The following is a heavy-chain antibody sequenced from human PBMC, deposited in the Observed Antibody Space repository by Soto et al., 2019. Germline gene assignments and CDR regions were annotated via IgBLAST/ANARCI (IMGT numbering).Heavy chain of an antibody. V-gene: IGHV4-39*01. J-gene: IGHJ4*02. D-gene: IGHD3-10*01. CDR3: ATLWGQD. CDR1: GGSISSSSYY. Sequence: QLQLQESGPGLVKPSETLSLTCTVSGGSISSSSYYWGWIRQPPGKGLEWIGRIYYSGSTYYNPPVKSRVTMYVDTSKNQFSLKLSSVTAADTAVYYCATLWGQDWGQGTLVTVSS. CDR2: IYYSGST.